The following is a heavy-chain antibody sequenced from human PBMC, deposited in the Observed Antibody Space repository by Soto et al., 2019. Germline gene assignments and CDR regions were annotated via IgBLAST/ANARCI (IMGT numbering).Heavy chain of an antibody. CDR3: TTDSYSTITIVRFDY. D-gene: IGHD2-21*01. V-gene: IGHV1-69*02. CDR2: IIPILGIA. J-gene: IGHJ4*01. CDR1: GGTFSSYT. Sequence: SVKVSCKASGGTFSSYTISWVRQAPGQGLEWMGRIIPILGIANYAQKFQGRVTITADKSTSTAYMELSSLRSEDTAVYYCTTDSYSTITIVRFDYWGHGTLVTVSS.